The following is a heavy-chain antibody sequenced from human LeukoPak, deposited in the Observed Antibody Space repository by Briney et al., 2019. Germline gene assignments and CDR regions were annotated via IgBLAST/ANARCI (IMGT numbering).Heavy chain of an antibody. Sequence: GRSLRLSSAASGFTFSSYGMHWVRQAPGKGLEWVAVIWYDGSNKYYADSVKGRFTISRDNSKNTLYLQMNSLRAEDTAVYYCARDLRWSHYWYFDLWGRGTLVTVSS. CDR3: ARDLRWSHYWYFDL. D-gene: IGHD2-15*01. CDR2: IWYDGSNK. CDR1: GFTFSSYG. V-gene: IGHV3-33*01. J-gene: IGHJ2*01.